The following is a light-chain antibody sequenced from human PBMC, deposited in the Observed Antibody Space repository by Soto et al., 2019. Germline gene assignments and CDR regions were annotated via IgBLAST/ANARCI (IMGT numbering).Light chain of an antibody. CDR3: QHYNNWPWT. Sequence: AIQLTQSPSSLSASVGDRVTITCRASQGISSALAWYQQKPGKAPKLLIYDASSLESGVPSRFSGSGSGTDFTLTISSLQPEDFATYYCQHYNNWPWTFGQGTKVEIK. CDR2: DAS. CDR1: QGISSA. J-gene: IGKJ1*01. V-gene: IGKV1D-13*01.